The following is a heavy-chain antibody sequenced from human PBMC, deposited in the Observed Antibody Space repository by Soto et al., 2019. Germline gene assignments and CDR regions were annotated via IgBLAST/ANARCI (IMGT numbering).Heavy chain of an antibody. CDR3: AHRREVTMVRAVITHDFDF. V-gene: IGHV2-5*02. J-gene: IGHJ4*01. D-gene: IGHD3-10*01. CDR2: IYWDDDK. CDR1: GFSLSTSGVG. Sequence: QITLKESGPPLVKPTQTLTLTCTFSGFSLSTSGVGVGWIRQPPGKALEWLALIYWDDDKRYSPSLKSRLTITKDTSKNQVVLTMTNMDPVDTATYYCAHRREVTMVRAVITHDFDFWGHGTLVTVSS.